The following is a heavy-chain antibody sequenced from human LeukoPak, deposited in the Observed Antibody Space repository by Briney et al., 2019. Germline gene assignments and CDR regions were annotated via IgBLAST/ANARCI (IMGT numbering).Heavy chain of an antibody. D-gene: IGHD6-6*01. V-gene: IGHV3-74*01. Sequence: GGSLRLSCTASGFSFSGHWMHWARQLPGKGLVWVARISPTGSTTSYADSGKGRCTVSRDNGQNTLYLQVNNLRAEDTAAFSCARGPNSNWSGLHFGGQATPLTASS. CDR1: GFSFSGHW. CDR2: ISPTGSTT. J-gene: IGHJ4*02. CDR3: ARGPNSNWSGLHF.